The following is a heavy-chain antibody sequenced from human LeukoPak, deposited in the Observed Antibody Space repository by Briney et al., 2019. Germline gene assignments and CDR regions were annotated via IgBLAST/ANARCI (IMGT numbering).Heavy chain of an antibody. CDR2: INAGNGNT. CDR1: GYTFTSYA. CDR3: ARVRIAAAGPSPFGFDY. D-gene: IGHD6-13*01. Sequence: ASVKVSCKASGYTFTSYAMHWVRQAPGQRLEWMGWINAGNGNTKYSRKFQGRVTITRDTSASTAYMELSSLRSEDTAVYYCARVRIAAAGPSPFGFDYWGQGTLVTVSS. J-gene: IGHJ4*02. V-gene: IGHV1-3*01.